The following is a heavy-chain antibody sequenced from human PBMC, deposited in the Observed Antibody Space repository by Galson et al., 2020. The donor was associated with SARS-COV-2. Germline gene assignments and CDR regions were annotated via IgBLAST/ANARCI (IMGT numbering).Heavy chain of an antibody. CDR1: GGSISSGGYY. Sequence: ASETLSLTCTVSGGSISSGGYYWSWIRQHPGKGLEWIGYIYYSGSTYYNPSLKSRVTISVDTSKNQFSLKLSSVTAADTAVYYCAREMATIIEAWFDPWGQGTLVTVSS. V-gene: IGHV4-31*03. CDR2: IYYSGST. D-gene: IGHD5-12*01. CDR3: AREMATIIEAWFDP. J-gene: IGHJ5*02.